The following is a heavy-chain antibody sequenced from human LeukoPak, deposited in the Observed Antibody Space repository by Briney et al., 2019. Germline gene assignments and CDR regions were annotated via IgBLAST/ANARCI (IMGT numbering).Heavy chain of an antibody. J-gene: IGHJ6*03. CDR1: GGSITSNSYY. D-gene: IGHD6-13*01. CDR2: IYYSGST. CDR3: ARRGISQGYYMDV. Sequence: SETLSLTCTVSGGSITSNSYYWGWIRQPPGKGLEWIGSIYYSGSTYYNPSLKSRVTISVDTSKNQFSLKLSSVTAADTAVYYCARRGISQGYYMDVWGKGTTVTISS. V-gene: IGHV4-39*01.